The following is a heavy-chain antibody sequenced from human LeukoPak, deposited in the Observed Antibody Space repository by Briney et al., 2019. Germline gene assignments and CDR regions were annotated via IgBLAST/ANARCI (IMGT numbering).Heavy chain of an antibody. V-gene: IGHV3-23*01. CDR2: ISGSGGST. CDR3: AKDSIAAAGTFDY. D-gene: IGHD6-13*01. CDR1: GFTFSSYA. Sequence: GGSLRLSCAASGFTFSSYAMSWVRQAPGKGLEWVSAISGSGGSTYYANSVKGRFTISRDNSKNTLYLQMNSLRAEDTAVYCCAKDSIAAAGTFDYWGQGTLVTVSS. J-gene: IGHJ4*02.